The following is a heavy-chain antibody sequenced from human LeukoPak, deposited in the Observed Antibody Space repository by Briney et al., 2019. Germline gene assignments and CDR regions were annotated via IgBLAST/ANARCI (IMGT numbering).Heavy chain of an antibody. V-gene: IGHV1-2*02. CDR1: GYTFTDYY. CDR2: INPNSGGT. Sequence: ASVKVSCKASGYTFTDYYMHWVRQAPGQGLEWMGWINPNSGGTNYEQKFQGRVTMTRDTSITTAYMELSRLTSADTAVYYCASQYFDYWGQGTLVTVSS. D-gene: IGHD2/OR15-2a*01. CDR3: ASQYFDY. J-gene: IGHJ4*02.